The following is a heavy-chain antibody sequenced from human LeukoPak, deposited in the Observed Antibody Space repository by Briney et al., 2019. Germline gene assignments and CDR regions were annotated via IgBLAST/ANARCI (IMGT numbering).Heavy chain of an antibody. CDR1: GDSTNTTYW. V-gene: IGHV4-30-4*01. Sequence: SETLSLTRAVSGDSTNTTYWWTWVRQPPGKGLEWIGYIYYSGSTYYNPSLKSRVTISVDTSKNQFSLKLSSVTAADTAVYYCARAGKVRYCSGGSCRKYYYYGMDVWGRGTTVTVSS. CDR3: ARAGKVRYCSGGSCRKYYYYGMDV. D-gene: IGHD2-15*01. CDR2: IYYSGST. J-gene: IGHJ6*02.